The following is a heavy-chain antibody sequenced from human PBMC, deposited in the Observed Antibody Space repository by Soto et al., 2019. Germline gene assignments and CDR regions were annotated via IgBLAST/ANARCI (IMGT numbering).Heavy chain of an antibody. CDR2: IYGGGST. V-gene: IGHV3-53*01. J-gene: IGHJ4*02. CDR1: GFTVSTKY. D-gene: IGHD3-22*01. CDR3: VKGGYDSSGQNIPYYLGS. Sequence: GGSLRLSCAVSGFTVSTKYMSWVRQAPGKGLEWVSVIYGGGSTYYADSVKGRFIISRDKSKNAVDLQMNSLRVEDTAVYYCVKGGYDSSGQNIPYYLGSWGRGTLVTVSS.